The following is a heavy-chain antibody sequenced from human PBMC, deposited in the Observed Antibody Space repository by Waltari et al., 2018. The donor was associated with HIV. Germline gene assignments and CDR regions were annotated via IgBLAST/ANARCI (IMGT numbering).Heavy chain of an antibody. CDR3: AKEPRNGANWYFDY. J-gene: IGHJ4*02. D-gene: IGHD4-4*01. Sequence: QVHLVESGGGVVQPGGSLRLSCAASGFTFRNFGRNGVRQAPGKGVEGVTVIRVDGSYSSYAASVKGRFTVSRDDSTNTRHLQMNSLKTEDTAVYYCAKEPRNGANWYFDYWGQGALVTVSS. CDR1: GFTFRNFG. CDR2: IRVDGSYS. V-gene: IGHV3-30*02.